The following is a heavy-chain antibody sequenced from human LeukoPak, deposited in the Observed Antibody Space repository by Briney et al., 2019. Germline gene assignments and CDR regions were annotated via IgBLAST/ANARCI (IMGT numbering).Heavy chain of an antibody. Sequence: GGSLRLSCAASGFTFSSYWMSWVRQAPGKGLEWVANIKQDGSEKYYVDSVKGRFTISRDNAKNSLYLQMNSLRAEDTAVYYCARRAGAVPAAIQHYYYYMDVWGKGTTVTVSS. V-gene: IGHV3-7*01. J-gene: IGHJ6*03. CDR2: IKQDGSEK. CDR3: ARRAGAVPAAIQHYYYYMDV. CDR1: GFTFSSYW. D-gene: IGHD2-2*02.